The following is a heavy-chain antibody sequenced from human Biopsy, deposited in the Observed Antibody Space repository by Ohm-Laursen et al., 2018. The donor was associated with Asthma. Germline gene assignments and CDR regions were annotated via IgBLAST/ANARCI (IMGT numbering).Heavy chain of an antibody. CDR2: IHYSGST. CDR1: GASIKTDDHY. J-gene: IGHJ4*01. D-gene: IGHD3-22*01. Sequence: TLSLTCTVSGASIKTDDHYWSWLRQPPGKGLEWFGFIHYSGSTSYNPSLKGGVTISVDTSKNQFSLKLSSVTAADTAFYYCAKSADYYDSTDYLDFWGRGTLVTVSS. V-gene: IGHV4-30-4*01. CDR3: AKSADYYDSTDYLDF.